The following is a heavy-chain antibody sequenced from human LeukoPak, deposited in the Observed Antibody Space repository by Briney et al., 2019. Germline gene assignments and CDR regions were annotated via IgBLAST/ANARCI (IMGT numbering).Heavy chain of an antibody. J-gene: IGHJ3*02. CDR3: ARGMATTDAFDI. V-gene: IGHV1-2*02. Sequence: ASVKVSCKASGYTFTGYYMHWVRQAPGQGLEWMGWINPNSGGTNYARKFQGRVTMTRDTSISTAYMELSRLRSDDTAVYYCARGMATTDAFDIWGQGTMVTVSS. CDR2: INPNSGGT. D-gene: IGHD5-24*01. CDR1: GYTFTGYY.